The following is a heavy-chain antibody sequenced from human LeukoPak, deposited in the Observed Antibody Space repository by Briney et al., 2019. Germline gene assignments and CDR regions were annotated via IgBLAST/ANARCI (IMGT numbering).Heavy chain of an antibody. CDR2: IYPGDSDT. V-gene: IGHV5-51*01. D-gene: IGHD3-10*01. CDR1: GYSFTSYW. J-gene: IGHJ6*02. Sequence: GESLKISCKGSGYSFTSYWIGWVRQMPGKDLEWMGAIYPGDSDTTYSPSLQGQVTISADKSATTAYLQWNSLKASDTAIYYCARLMTLVRGGLKRLPRSCGMDVWGQGTTVTVSS. CDR3: ARLMTLVRGGLKRLPRSCGMDV.